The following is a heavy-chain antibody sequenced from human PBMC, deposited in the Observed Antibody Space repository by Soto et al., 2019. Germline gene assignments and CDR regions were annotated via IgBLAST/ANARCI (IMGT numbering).Heavy chain of an antibody. Sequence: QVQLVESGGGVVQPGRSLRLSCAASGFIFSNYGMHWVRQAPGKGLEWVAVIWYDGSHESYADSVKGRFTIFRDNSKNTLFLQMNSLRAEDTAVYYCARDRYSYDSRAYQGVDWYFDLWGRGTLVTVSS. D-gene: IGHD3-22*01. CDR2: IWYDGSHE. V-gene: IGHV3-33*01. J-gene: IGHJ2*01. CDR3: ARDRYSYDSRAYQGVDWYFDL. CDR1: GFIFSNYG.